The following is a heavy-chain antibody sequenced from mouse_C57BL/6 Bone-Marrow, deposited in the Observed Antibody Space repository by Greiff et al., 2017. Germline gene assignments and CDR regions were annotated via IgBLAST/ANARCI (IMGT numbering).Heavy chain of an antibody. Sequence: QVQLKESGPGLVQPSQSLSITCTVSGFSLTSYGVHWVRQSPGKGLEWLGVIWSGGSTDYNAAFISRLSISKDNSKSQVFFKMSSLQAADTAIYYCARNYGQLRLPAYWGQGTLVTVSA. CDR1: GFSLTSYG. D-gene: IGHD3-2*02. CDR3: ARNYGQLRLPAY. J-gene: IGHJ3*01. V-gene: IGHV2-2*01. CDR2: IWSGGST.